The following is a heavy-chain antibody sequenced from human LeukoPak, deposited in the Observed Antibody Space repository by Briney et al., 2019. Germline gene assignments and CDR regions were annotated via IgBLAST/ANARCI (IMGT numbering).Heavy chain of an antibody. J-gene: IGHJ4*02. CDR2: IYYTGSS. V-gene: IGHV4-59*08. CDR1: GESITSYY. Sequence: SETLSLTCIVSGESITSYYWSWIRQPPGKGLEWIGYIYYTGSSKYNPSLKSRVTLSVDTSENQFSLTLSSATAADTAVYYCATDTVVTPFDYWGQGTLVTVSS. CDR3: ATDTVVTPFDY. D-gene: IGHD4-23*01.